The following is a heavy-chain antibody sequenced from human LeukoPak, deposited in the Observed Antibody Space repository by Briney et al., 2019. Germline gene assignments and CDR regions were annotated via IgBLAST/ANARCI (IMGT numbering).Heavy chain of an antibody. V-gene: IGHV4-38-2*02. CDR2: IYHSGST. D-gene: IGHD6-19*01. CDR1: GYSISSAYY. CDR3: ARSTYSSGPVDY. Sequence: SETLFLTCTVSGYSISSAYYWGWIRQPPGKGLEWIGTIYHSGSTYYNPSLKSRVTISVDTSKNQFSLKLSSVTAADTAVYYCARSTYSSGPVDYWGQGTLVTVSS. J-gene: IGHJ4*02.